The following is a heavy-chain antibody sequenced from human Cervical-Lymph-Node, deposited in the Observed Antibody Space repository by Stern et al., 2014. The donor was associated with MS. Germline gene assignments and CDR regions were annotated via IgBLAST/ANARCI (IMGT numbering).Heavy chain of an antibody. CDR1: GDTFSNLD. J-gene: IGHJ4*02. D-gene: IGHD6-13*01. V-gene: IGHV1-69*01. CDR2: ITPLLGTA. CDR3: ARHQGGIAAY. Sequence: VQLVQSGAEVKKPGSSVKVSCKASGDTFSNLDISWVRQAPGHGPEWLGGITPLLGTANYAQKFQGRVTFTADESTSTIYMELSSLTSDDTAVYYCARHQGGIAAYWGQGTPVTVSS.